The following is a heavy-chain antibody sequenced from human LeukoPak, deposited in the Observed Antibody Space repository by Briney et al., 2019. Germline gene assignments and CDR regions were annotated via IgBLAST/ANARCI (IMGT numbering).Heavy chain of an antibody. J-gene: IGHJ6*02. D-gene: IGHD5-18*01. V-gene: IGHV4-34*01. CDR2: INHSGST. CDR1: GGSFSCYY. CDR3: ARGGGYSYGLNYYDVMDV. Sequence: NPSETLPLTCAVYGGSFSCYYWRWIRQPPGKVLEWTVEINHSGSTNYNPSLKSRVTISVDTSKNQFSLKLSYVTAADTVVYYCARGGGYSYGLNYYDVMDVWGQGTTVTVSS.